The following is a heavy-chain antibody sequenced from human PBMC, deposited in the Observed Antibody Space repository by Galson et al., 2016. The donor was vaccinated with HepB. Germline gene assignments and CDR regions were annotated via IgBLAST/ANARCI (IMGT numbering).Heavy chain of an antibody. CDR3: ARHDYGDFLFDY. J-gene: IGHJ4*02. CDR1: GGSISSSRHY. Sequence: LSLTCAVSGGSISSSRHYWGWIRQPPGKGLEWIASMYYSGSTYYNPSLKSRVTISVDTSKNQLSLELSSATAADTAMYYCARHDYGDFLFDYWGQGTLVIVSS. CDR2: MYYSGST. V-gene: IGHV4-39*01. D-gene: IGHD4-17*01.